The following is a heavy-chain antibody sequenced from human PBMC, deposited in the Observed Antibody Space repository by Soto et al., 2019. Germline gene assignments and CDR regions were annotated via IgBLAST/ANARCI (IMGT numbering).Heavy chain of an antibody. J-gene: IGHJ4*02. CDR2: LSGTGGTT. V-gene: IGHV3-23*01. D-gene: IGHD6-25*01. CDR1: GFAFSSYA. CDR3: AKFIVGTGGSSGWPWFLDS. Sequence: EVQLLESGGNLVQLGGSLRLSCAASGFAFSSYAMTWVRQAPGKGLEWVSALSGTGGTTYSADSVRGRFTIARDNSKNTLYLQMNGLSPEDSAIYYCAKFIVGTGGSSGWPWFLDSWGQGTLVTVSS.